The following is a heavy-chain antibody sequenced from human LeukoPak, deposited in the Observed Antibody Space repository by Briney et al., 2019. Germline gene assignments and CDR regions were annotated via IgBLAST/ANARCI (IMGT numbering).Heavy chain of an antibody. V-gene: IGHV1-46*01. CDR3: ARHGGYSSSWYKAPDY. CDR1: GYTFTSYY. D-gene: IGHD6-13*01. J-gene: IGHJ4*02. CDR2: INPSDGST. Sequence: GASVKVSCKASGYTFTSYYIHLVRQAPGQGFEWMAIINPSDGSTTNSQKFQGRVTMTTDTSTSTAYMELRSLRSDDTAVYYCARHGGYSSSWYKAPDYWGQGTLVTVSS.